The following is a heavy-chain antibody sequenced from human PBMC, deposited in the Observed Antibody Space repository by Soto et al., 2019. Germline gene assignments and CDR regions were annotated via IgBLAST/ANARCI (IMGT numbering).Heavy chain of an antibody. CDR1: GGSISSYY. CDR2: IYYSGST. Sequence: QVQLQESGPGLVKPSETLSLTCTVSGGSISSYYWSWIRQPPGKGLEWIGYIYYSGSTNYNPSLKSRVTISVDTSKNQFSLKLSSVTAADTAVYYCARAGGYSYGLYYYGMDVWGQGTTVTVSS. CDR3: ARAGGYSYGLYYYGMDV. J-gene: IGHJ6*02. D-gene: IGHD5-18*01. V-gene: IGHV4-59*01.